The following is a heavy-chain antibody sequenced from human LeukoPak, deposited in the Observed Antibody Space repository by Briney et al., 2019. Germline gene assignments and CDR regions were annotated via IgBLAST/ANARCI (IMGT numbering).Heavy chain of an antibody. CDR1: GGTFSSYA. V-gene: IGHV1-69*04. CDR2: IIPILGIA. D-gene: IGHD3-22*01. CDR3: ARVSVGSSGYLDY. J-gene: IGHJ4*02. Sequence: ASVKVSCKASGGTFSSYAISWVRQAPGQGLEWMGRIIPILGIANYAQKFQGRVTITADKSTSTAYMELSSLRSEDTGVYYCARVSVGSSGYLDYWGQGTLVTVSS.